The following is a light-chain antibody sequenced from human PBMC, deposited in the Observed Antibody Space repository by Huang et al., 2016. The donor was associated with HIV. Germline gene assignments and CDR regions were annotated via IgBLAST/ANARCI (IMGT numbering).Light chain of an antibody. CDR2: DAS. V-gene: IGKV3-11*01. CDR1: QNVGNH. Sequence: IVLTQSPATLSWYLGERVALSCRASQNVGNHLAWYQQRPGQAPSLLIYDASNRVPGVPARFSGSGSGTDFTLTISSLEPEDFALYYCQQHDNWLTFGGGTKLEV. CDR3: QQHDNWLT. J-gene: IGKJ4*01.